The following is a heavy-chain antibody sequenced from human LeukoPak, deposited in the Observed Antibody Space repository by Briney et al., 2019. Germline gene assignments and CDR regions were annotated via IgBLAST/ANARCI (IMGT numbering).Heavy chain of an antibody. Sequence: KPSETLSLTCTVSGGSISSYYWSWIRQPPGKGLEWIGYIYYSGSTNYNPSLKSRVTISVDTSKNQFSLKLSSVTAADTAVYYCARELPDDFWSGYSGNWFDPWGQGTLVTVSS. J-gene: IGHJ5*02. D-gene: IGHD3-3*01. V-gene: IGHV4-59*01. CDR2: IYYSGST. CDR1: GGSISSYY. CDR3: ARELPDDFWSGYSGNWFDP.